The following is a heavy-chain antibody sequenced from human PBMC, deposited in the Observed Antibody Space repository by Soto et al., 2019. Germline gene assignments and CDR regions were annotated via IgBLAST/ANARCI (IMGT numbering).Heavy chain of an antibody. CDR3: ARMGLHLGELSRNWFDP. CDR2: IYSSGRT. V-gene: IGHV4-31*03. CDR1: GGSINSDEFY. J-gene: IGHJ5*02. D-gene: IGHD3-16*02. Sequence: QVQLQESGPGLVKPSQTLSLTCSLSGGSINSDEFYWTWIRQSPGKGLEWIGYIYSSGRTHYNPSLKSRINISLDTSNNLLTLRLSSMTAADTAVYYSARMGLHLGELSRNWFDPWGRGTLVTVSS.